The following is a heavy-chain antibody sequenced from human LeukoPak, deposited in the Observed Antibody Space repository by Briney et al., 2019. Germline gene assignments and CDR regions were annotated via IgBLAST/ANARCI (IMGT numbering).Heavy chain of an antibody. CDR1: GGSISSGDYS. V-gene: IGHV4-30-4*08. Sequence: SETLSLTCTVSGGSISSGDYSWSWIRQPPGKGLEWIGYIYYSGSTYYNPSLKSRVTISVDTSKNQFSLKLSSVTAADTAVYYCARVVPREYCSSTSCYRRWFDPWGQGTLVTVSS. D-gene: IGHD2-2*01. J-gene: IGHJ5*02. CDR2: IYYSGST. CDR3: ARVVPREYCSSTSCYRRWFDP.